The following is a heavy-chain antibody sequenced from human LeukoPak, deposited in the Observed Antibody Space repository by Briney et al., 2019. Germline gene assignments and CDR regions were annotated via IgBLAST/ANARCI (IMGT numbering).Heavy chain of an antibody. CDR2: IYTSGGT. V-gene: IGHV4-61*02. CDR1: GGSISSGSYY. Sequence: SQTLALTCTVSGGSISSGSYYWSWIRQPAGKGLEGVGRIYTSGGTNSNASVQSQVTITVDTSKNQFSLKLSSVSAADTAVYYCASGGVVPATYYYYYYMDVWGKGTTVTVSS. D-gene: IGHD2-2*01. CDR3: ASGGVVPATYYYYYYMDV. J-gene: IGHJ6*03.